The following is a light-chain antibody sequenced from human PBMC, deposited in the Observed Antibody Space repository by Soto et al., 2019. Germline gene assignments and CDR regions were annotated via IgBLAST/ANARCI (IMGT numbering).Light chain of an antibody. CDR1: SSNIVSNY. CDR2: RNN. V-gene: IGLV1-47*01. CDR3: AAWDDSLSAVV. J-gene: IGLJ2*01. Sequence: QAVVTQPPSASGTPGQRVTISCSGSSSNIVSNYVYWYQQLPGTAPKLLIYRNNQRPSGVPDRFSGSKSGTSASLAISGLRSEDEADYYCAAWDDSLSAVVFGGGTKLTV.